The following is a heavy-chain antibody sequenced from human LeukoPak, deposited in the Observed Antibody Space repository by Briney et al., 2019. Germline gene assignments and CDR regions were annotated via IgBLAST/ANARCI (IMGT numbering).Heavy chain of an antibody. V-gene: IGHV3-48*04. Sequence: GGSLRLSCTASGFTFSSQGMSWVRQAPGKGLEWVSYISSSGNSIFYADSVKGRFTISRDNAKNSLYLQMNSLRAEDTAVYYCARALPSSYYYFDYWGQGTLVTVSS. CDR3: ARALPSSYYYFDY. D-gene: IGHD6-13*01. CDR1: GFTFSSQG. J-gene: IGHJ4*02. CDR2: ISSSGNSI.